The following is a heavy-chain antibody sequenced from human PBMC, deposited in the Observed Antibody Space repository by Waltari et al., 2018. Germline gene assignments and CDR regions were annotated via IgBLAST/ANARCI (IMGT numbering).Heavy chain of an antibody. D-gene: IGHD1-1*01. CDR2: INGEGSRM. Sequence: EVQLVESGGDLVQPGGSLRLSCAASGFTLSNYWIHWVRQAPGKGWGGVSCINGEGSRMTYADSGKGRFTLSRDNAKSTVYLQMSSLRAEDTALYYCVRVDNNGLEPFDYWGQGTLVTVSS. CDR3: VRVDNNGLEPFDY. V-gene: IGHV3-74*01. CDR1: GFTLSNYW. J-gene: IGHJ4*02.